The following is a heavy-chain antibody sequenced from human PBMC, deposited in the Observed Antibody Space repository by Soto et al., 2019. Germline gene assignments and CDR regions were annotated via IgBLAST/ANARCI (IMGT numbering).Heavy chain of an antibody. J-gene: IGHJ1*01. CDR3: AKVRDSGSYPIGHFHH. CDR1: GFTFSRYG. D-gene: IGHD1-26*01. CDR2: ISYDGSNK. V-gene: IGHV3-30*18. Sequence: QVQLVESGGGVVQPGRSLRLSCAASGFTFSRYGMHWVRQAPGKGLEWVAVISYDGSNKYYADSVKGRFTISRDNSKNMLFLQMNSLRDEDTAVYYCAKVRDSGSYPIGHFHHWGQGTLVTVSS.